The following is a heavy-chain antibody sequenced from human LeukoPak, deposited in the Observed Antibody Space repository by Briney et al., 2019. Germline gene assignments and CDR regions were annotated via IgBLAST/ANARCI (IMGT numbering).Heavy chain of an antibody. CDR3: ARVRLEAYCGGDCPEYFQH. D-gene: IGHD2-21*02. J-gene: IGHJ1*01. CDR2: IYYSGST. CDR1: GGSISSGGYY. Sequence: SQTLSLTCTVSGGSISSGGYYWSWIRQHPGKGLEWIGYIYYSGSTYYNPSLKSRVTISVDTSENQFSLKLSSVTAADTAVYYCARVRLEAYCGGDCPEYFQHWGQGTLVTVSS. V-gene: IGHV4-31*03.